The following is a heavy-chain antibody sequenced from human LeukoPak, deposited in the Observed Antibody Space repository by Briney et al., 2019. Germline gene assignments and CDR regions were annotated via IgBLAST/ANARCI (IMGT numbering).Heavy chain of an antibody. CDR2: ISGSGGSI. CDR3: AKELKYYYGSGDNWFDP. D-gene: IGHD3-10*01. V-gene: IGHV3-23*01. J-gene: IGHJ5*02. CDR1: GFTFSSYA. Sequence: GGSLRLSCAASGFTFSSYAMSWVRQAPGKGLEWVSGISGSGGSIYYADSVKGRFTISRDNSKNTLSLQMNSLRAEDTAVYYCAKELKYYYGSGDNWFDPWGQGTLVTVSS.